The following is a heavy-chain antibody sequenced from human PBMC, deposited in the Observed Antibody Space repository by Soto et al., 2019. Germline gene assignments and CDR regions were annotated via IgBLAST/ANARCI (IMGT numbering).Heavy chain of an antibody. CDR1: GGPFISYA. Sequence: VKLSCKASGGPFISYAVIWVRQAPGQGLEWMGGIIPIFGTANYAQKFQCRVTITADESTSTAYMELSSLRSEDTAVYYCAREVGVGGYYYYGMDVWGQGTTVTVSS. V-gene: IGHV1-69*13. CDR3: AREVGVGGYYYYGMDV. D-gene: IGHD1-26*01. CDR2: IIPIFGTA. J-gene: IGHJ6*02.